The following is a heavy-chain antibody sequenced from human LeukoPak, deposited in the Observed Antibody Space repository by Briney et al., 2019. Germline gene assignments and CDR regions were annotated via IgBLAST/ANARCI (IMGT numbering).Heavy chain of an antibody. D-gene: IGHD5-18*01. CDR2: INPNSGGT. CDR1: GYTFTGCY. CDR3: ARIQLWFNDKPDY. J-gene: IGHJ4*02. V-gene: IGHV1-2*06. Sequence: ASVKVSCKASGYTFTGCYMHWVRQAPGQGLEWMGRINPNSGGTNYAQKFQGRVTMTRDTSISTAYMELSRLRSDDTAVYYCARIQLWFNDKPDYWGQGTLVTVSS.